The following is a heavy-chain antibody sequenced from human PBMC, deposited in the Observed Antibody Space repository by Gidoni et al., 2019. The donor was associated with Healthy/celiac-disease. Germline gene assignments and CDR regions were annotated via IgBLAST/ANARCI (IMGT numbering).Heavy chain of an antibody. D-gene: IGHD6-19*01. CDR2: VGGSGGGT. V-gene: IGHV3-23*01. CDR1: GFTFGNCA. J-gene: IGHJ4*02. Sequence: EVQLLESGGGLVQPGGSLRLSCAASGFTFGNCAMSWVRQAPGKGLEWVSGVGGSGGGTYYADAVKGRFTTSRDNSKNTLYLQMNSLRAEDTAVYYCAKGRSSGWFLSDYWGQGTLVTVSS. CDR3: AKGRSSGWFLSDY.